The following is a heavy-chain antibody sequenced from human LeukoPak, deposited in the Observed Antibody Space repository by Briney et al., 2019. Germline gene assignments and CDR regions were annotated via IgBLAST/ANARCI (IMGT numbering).Heavy chain of an antibody. Sequence: GSVKVSCKASGYTFTSYDINWVRQATGQGLEWMGWMNPNSGNTGYAQKFQGRVTMTRNTSISTAYMELSSLRSEDTAVYYCATVYLRDGYNFDYWGQGTLVTVSS. CDR3: ATVYLRDGYNFDY. CDR2: MNPNSGNT. D-gene: IGHD5-24*01. J-gene: IGHJ4*02. V-gene: IGHV1-8*01. CDR1: GYTFTSYD.